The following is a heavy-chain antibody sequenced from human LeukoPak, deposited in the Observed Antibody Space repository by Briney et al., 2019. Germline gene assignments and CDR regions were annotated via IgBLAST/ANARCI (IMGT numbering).Heavy chain of an antibody. V-gene: IGHV4-39*07. J-gene: IGHJ4*02. Sequence: PSETLSLTCTVSGGSISSSSYYWGWIRQPPGKGLEWIGSIYYSGSTYYNPSLKSRVTISVDTSKNQFSLKLSSVTAADTAVYYCARGLGAVAGTGEYDYWGQGTLVTVSS. D-gene: IGHD6-19*01. CDR2: IYYSGST. CDR1: GGSISSSSYY. CDR3: ARGLGAVAGTGEYDY.